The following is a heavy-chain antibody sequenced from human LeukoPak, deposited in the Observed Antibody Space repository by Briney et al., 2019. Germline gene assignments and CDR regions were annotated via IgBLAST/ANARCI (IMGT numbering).Heavy chain of an antibody. D-gene: IGHD6-13*01. CDR3: ARGVYWFDP. CDR2: ISSSGSTI. V-gene: IGHV3-48*03. CDR1: GFTFSSYE. J-gene: IGHJ5*02. Sequence: GGSLRLSCAASGFTFSSYEMNWVRQAPGKGLEWISYISSSGSTIYYADSVKGRFTISRDNAKNSLYLQMNSLRAEDTAVYYCARGVYWFDPWGQGTLVTVSS.